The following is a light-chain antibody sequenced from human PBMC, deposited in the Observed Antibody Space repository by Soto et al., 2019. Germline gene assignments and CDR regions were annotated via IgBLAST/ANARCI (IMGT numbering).Light chain of an antibody. V-gene: IGKV3-20*01. CDR2: GAS. CDR3: QQYSSSPVT. CDR1: QSVRTK. Sequence: EIVMTQSPDTLYVSPGEGATLSCRASQSVRTKLAWYQQKAGQAPRLLIYGASSRATGIPDRFSGSGSGTDFTLTISRLEPEDFAVYYCQQYSSSPVTFGQGTKVDIK. J-gene: IGKJ1*01.